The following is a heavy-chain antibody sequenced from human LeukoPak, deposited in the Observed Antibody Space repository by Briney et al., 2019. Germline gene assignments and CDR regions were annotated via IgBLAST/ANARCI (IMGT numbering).Heavy chain of an antibody. Sequence: SETLSLTCTVSGYSISSGYYWGWIRQPPGKGLEWIGSIYHSGSTYYNPSLKSRVTISVDTSKNQFSLKLSSVTAADTAVYYCAHYSGSYPFDYWGQGTLVTVSS. D-gene: IGHD1-26*01. CDR2: IYHSGST. J-gene: IGHJ4*02. CDR3: AHYSGSYPFDY. V-gene: IGHV4-38-2*02. CDR1: GYSISSGYY.